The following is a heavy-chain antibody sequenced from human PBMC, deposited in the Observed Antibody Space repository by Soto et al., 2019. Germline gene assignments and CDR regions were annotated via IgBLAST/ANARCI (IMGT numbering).Heavy chain of an antibody. D-gene: IGHD2-21*01. CDR1: GGSISSSNW. J-gene: IGHJ5*02. CDR3: ARETYGHSPGYFDP. CDR2: IYHSGST. V-gene: IGHV4-4*02. Sequence: SETLSLTWAVSGGSISSSNWWSWGRQPPGKGLEWIGEIYHSGSTKYNPSLKSRVIISVDRSKNQFSLKVRSVTAADTAVYYCARETYGHSPGYFDPSGQALQVTVSS.